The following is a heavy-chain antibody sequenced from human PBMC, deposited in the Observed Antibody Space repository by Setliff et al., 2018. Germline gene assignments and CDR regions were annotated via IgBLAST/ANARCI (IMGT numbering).Heavy chain of an antibody. V-gene: IGHV4-4*07. Sequence: SETLSLTCTVSGGSISSYYWSWIRRPAGEGLEWIGRIYSSGSTNYNPSLRSRVTMSVDTSKNHFSLNLTSVTAADTAVYYCARDTGDRAFDYWGQGTLVTVSS. J-gene: IGHJ4*02. D-gene: IGHD7-27*01. CDR2: IYSSGST. CDR1: GGSISSYY. CDR3: ARDTGDRAFDY.